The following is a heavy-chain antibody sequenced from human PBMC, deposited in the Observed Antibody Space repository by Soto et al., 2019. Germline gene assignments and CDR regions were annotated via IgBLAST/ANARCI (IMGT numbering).Heavy chain of an antibody. D-gene: IGHD1-26*01. CDR3: ARDRGVGAAPYFQH. Sequence: SVKVSCKASGGTFSSYAISWVRQAPGQGLEWMGGIIPIFGTANYAQKFQGRVTITADESTSTAYMELSSLRSEDTAVYYCARDRGVGAAPYFQHWGQGTLVTVSS. CDR2: IIPIFGTA. CDR1: GGTFSSYA. J-gene: IGHJ1*01. V-gene: IGHV1-69*13.